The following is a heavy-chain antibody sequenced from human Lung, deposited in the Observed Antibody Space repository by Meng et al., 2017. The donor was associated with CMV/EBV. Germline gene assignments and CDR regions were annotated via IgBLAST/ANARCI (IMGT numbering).Heavy chain of an antibody. V-gene: IGHV1-18*01. Sequence: CKASGYKFDIYGSTWVRQAPGQGLEWVGWVGAENGETNYGQKFQGRVTVTADTFTKTAYMEMMSLRSDDSAIYYCARAGAAVTTNFDFWGQGTLVTVSS. CDR3: ARAGAAVTTNFDF. CDR2: VGAENGET. CDR1: GYKFDIYG. J-gene: IGHJ4*02. D-gene: IGHD4-17*01.